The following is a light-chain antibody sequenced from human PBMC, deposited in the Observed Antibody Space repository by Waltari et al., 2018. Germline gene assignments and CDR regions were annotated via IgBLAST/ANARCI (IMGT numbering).Light chain of an antibody. CDR2: DAS. V-gene: IGKV3-11*01. CDR3: QQRSNWPLT. CDR1: QSVSSY. Sequence: EIVLTQSPATLSLSPGERATLSCRASQSVSSYLAWYQQKPGQAPRLLIYDASNRATGIPARFSGSGSGTYFTLTISILYAEDVAVYYCQQRSNWPLTFGPGTKVDIK. J-gene: IGKJ3*01.